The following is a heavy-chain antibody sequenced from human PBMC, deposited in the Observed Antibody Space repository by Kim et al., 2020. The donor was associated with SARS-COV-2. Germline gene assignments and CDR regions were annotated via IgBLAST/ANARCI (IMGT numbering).Heavy chain of an antibody. Sequence: LKSRVTISVDTSKNQFSLKLSSVTAADTAVYYCARHLKDTVTTPGFSDYWGQGTLVTVSS. D-gene: IGHD4-17*01. J-gene: IGHJ4*02. V-gene: IGHV4-39*01. CDR3: ARHLKDTVTTPGFSDY.